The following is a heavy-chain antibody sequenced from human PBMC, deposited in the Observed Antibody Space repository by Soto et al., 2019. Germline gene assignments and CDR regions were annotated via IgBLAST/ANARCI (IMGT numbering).Heavy chain of an antibody. CDR1: GGKCGGYA. CDR3: SKTSSSGYFSLVAASN. Sequence: GSMRDWRRASGGKCGGYAVSWVSKKKGKGLEWVSAISGSGGSTYYADSVKGRFTISRDNSKNTLYLQMNSLRAEDTAVYYFSKTSSSGYFSLVAASNWVQGTLVTVSS. D-gene: IGHD3-22*01. J-gene: IGHJ4*02. V-gene: IGHV3-23*01. CDR2: ISGSGGST.